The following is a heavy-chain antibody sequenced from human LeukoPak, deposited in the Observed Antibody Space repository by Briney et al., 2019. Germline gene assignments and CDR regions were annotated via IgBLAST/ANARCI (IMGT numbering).Heavy chain of an antibody. Sequence: PGGSLRLSCAASGFTFSSYGMHWVRQAPGKGLEWVAVISYDGSSKYYADSVKGRFTISRDNSKNTLYLQMNSLRAEDTAVYYCAKGSSSSSSLDYYGMDVWGQGTTVTVSS. CDR1: GFTFSSYG. D-gene: IGHD6-13*01. V-gene: IGHV3-30*18. J-gene: IGHJ6*02. CDR2: ISYDGSSK. CDR3: AKGSSSSSSLDYYGMDV.